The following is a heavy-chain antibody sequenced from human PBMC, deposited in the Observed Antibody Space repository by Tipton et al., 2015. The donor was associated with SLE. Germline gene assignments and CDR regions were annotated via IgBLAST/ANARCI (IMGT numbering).Heavy chain of an antibody. V-gene: IGHV3-66*02. J-gene: IGHJ4*02. CDR3: ARCPGRFGEPCY. CDR2: IYSSGST. D-gene: IGHD3-10*01. CDR1: GFTVSSNY. Sequence: SLRLSCAASGFTVSSNYMSWVRQAPGKGLEWVSVIYSSGSTYYADSVKGRFTISRDNSKNTLYLQMNSLRAEDTAVYYCARCPGRFGEPCYWGQGTLVTVSS.